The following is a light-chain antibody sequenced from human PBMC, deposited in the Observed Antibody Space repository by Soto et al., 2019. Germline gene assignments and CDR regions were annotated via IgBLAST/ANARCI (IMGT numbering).Light chain of an antibody. V-gene: IGKV3-15*01. Sequence: EIVLTQSPATLSVSPGETVTLSCRASQSVSSSLAWYQQQPGRSPRRLIYAASTMATGIPARFSGSGSGTAFTLTISSLQSEDVAVYHCQQYNNWPPLTFGRGTKVEIK. CDR2: AAS. J-gene: IGKJ4*01. CDR1: QSVSSS. CDR3: QQYNNWPPLT.